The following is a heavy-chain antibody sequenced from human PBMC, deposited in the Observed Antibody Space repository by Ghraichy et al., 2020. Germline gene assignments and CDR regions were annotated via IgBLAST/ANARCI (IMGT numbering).Heavy chain of an antibody. Sequence: GGSLRLSCSVSGFTFSSSAMHWVRQTPGKGLEYVSTITSNGDSTYHADSVKGRFSVSRDSSKNTLYLQMSSLRSEDTAVYYCVKDGGHPLGYNWNYGGYFDYWGQGTLVTVSS. J-gene: IGHJ4*02. D-gene: IGHD1-7*01. CDR3: VKDGGHPLGYNWNYGGYFDY. CDR1: GFTFSSSA. V-gene: IGHV3-64D*06. CDR2: ITSNGDST.